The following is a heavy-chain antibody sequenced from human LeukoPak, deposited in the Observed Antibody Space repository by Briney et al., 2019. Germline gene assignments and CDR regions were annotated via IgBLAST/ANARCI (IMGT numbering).Heavy chain of an antibody. Sequence: GGSLRLSCAVSGITFSRLPMTWVRQAPGKGLQWVSAITTGGDTTFYADSVKGRFTISRDNSKNTLYLQMNSLRAEDTAVYYCASPHSGSYFHFDYWGQGTLVTVSS. D-gene: IGHD1-26*01. V-gene: IGHV3-23*01. CDR1: GITFSRLP. CDR2: ITTGGDTT. CDR3: ASPHSGSYFHFDY. J-gene: IGHJ4*02.